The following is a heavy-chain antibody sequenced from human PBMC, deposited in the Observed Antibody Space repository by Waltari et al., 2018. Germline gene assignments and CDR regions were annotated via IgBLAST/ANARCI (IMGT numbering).Heavy chain of an antibody. CDR3: ARSMTTVTTLDY. Sequence: QVQLQQWGAGLLKPSETLSLTCAVYGGSFSGYYWSWIRQPPGKGLEWIGENTHSGRTNDSPSLRSRVTISVDTSKNQFSLKLGSVTAADTAVYYCARSMTTVTTLDYWGQGTLVTVSS. J-gene: IGHJ4*02. CDR1: GGSFSGYY. V-gene: IGHV4-34*01. CDR2: NTHSGRT. D-gene: IGHD4-17*01.